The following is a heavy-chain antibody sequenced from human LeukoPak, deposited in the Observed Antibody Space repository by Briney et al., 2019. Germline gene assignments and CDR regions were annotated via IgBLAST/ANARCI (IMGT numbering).Heavy chain of an antibody. D-gene: IGHD1-7*01. CDR1: GGTFSSYA. CDR2: IIPIFGTA. Sequence: ASVKVSCKASGGTFSSYAISWVRQAPGQGLEWMGRIIPIFGTANYAQKFQGRVTITTDESMSTAYMELSSLRSEDTAVYYCARDLDNWNYSGTNTLGYYYYYMDVWGKGTTVTVSS. J-gene: IGHJ6*03. CDR3: ARDLDNWNYSGTNTLGYYYYYMDV. V-gene: IGHV1-69*05.